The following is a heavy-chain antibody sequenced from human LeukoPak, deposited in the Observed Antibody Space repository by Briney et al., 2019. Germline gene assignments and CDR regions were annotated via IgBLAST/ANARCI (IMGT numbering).Heavy chain of an antibody. CDR3: AKIGRRYDFWTGYYEEEVDYMDV. CDR2: ISSSSSYI. Sequence: PGGSLRLSCAASGLTFSYYSMNWVRQAPGKGLEWVSSISSSSSYIYFADSVKGRFTISRDNAKNSLYLQMNSLRAEDTAVYYCAKIGRRYDFWTGYYEEEVDYMDVWGKGTTVTVSS. D-gene: IGHD3-3*01. J-gene: IGHJ6*03. V-gene: IGHV3-21*04. CDR1: GLTFSYYS.